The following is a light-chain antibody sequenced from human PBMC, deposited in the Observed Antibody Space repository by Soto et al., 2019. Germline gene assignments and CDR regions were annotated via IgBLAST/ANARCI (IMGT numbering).Light chain of an antibody. CDR2: GAS. J-gene: IGKJ4*01. CDR1: QSVSTY. CDR3: QQRNNWPPGAA. V-gene: IGKV3-11*01. Sequence: EIVLTQSPATLSLSPGERATLSCRASQSVSTYLAWYQQKPGQAPRLLIYGASNRATGIPARFSGSGSATDFTLTISSLEPEDFAVYYWQQRNNWPPGAAFGGGTKVEIK.